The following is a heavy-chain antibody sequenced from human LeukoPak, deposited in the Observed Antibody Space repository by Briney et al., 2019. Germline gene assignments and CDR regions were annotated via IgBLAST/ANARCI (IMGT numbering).Heavy chain of an antibody. D-gene: IGHD3-22*01. V-gene: IGHV5-51*01. CDR1: GYSFTSYW. CDR3: ARKAYDSSDSNWFDP. Sequence: GESLKISCKGSGYSFTSYWIGWVRQMPGKGLEWMGIIYPGDSDTRYSPSFQGQVTISADKSISAAYLQWSSLKASDTAMYYCARKAYDSSDSNWFDPWGQGTQVTVSS. CDR2: IYPGDSDT. J-gene: IGHJ5*02.